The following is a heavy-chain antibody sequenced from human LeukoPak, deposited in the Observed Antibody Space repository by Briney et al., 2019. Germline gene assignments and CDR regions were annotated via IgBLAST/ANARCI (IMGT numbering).Heavy chain of an antibody. CDR1: GFTFSSYG. CDR3: GKDYDPERVGAFDV. V-gene: IGHV3-30*02. Sequence: GGSLRLSCAASGFTFSSYGMHWVRQAPGKGLEWVTFIRYDGSNKYYGDSVKGRFTISRDNSKNTLYLQMNSLRPEDTAVYYCGKDYDPERVGAFDVWGQGTMVTVSS. D-gene: IGHD3-22*01. J-gene: IGHJ3*01. CDR2: IRYDGSNK.